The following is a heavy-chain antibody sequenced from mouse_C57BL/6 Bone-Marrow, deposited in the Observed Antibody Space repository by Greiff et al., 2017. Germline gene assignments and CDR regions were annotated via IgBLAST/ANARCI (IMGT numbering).Heavy chain of an antibody. Sequence: QVQLKESDAELVKPGASVKISCKVSGYTFTDHTIHWMKQRPEQGLEWIGYIYPRDGSTKYNEKFKGKATLTADKSSSTAYMQLNSLTSEDSAVYFCARGVYDYEYYYAMDYWGQGTSVTVSS. CDR2: IYPRDGST. J-gene: IGHJ4*01. CDR3: ARGVYDYEYYYAMDY. D-gene: IGHD2-4*01. V-gene: IGHV1-78*01. CDR1: GYTFTDHT.